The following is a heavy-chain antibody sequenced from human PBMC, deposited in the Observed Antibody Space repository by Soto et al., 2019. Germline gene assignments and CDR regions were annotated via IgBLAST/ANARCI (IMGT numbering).Heavy chain of an antibody. CDR3: ANSRISMVRGLIIIPNY. Sequence: PGGSLRLSCAASGFAFSGYAMTWVRQAPGKGLEWVSALSATGDTTYYAESVKGRFTISRDNSKNTMYLEMSSLRAEDTAVYFCANSRISMVRGLIIIPNYWGQGTLVTVSS. CDR2: LSATGDTT. V-gene: IGHV3-23*01. J-gene: IGHJ4*02. CDR1: GFAFSGYA. D-gene: IGHD3-10*01.